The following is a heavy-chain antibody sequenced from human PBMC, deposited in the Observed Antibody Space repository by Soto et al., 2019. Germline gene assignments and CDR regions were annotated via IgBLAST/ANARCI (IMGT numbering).Heavy chain of an antibody. J-gene: IGHJ6*03. CDR2: ICAYNGNT. CDR1: GYTFTSYG. Sequence: QVQLVQSGAEVKKPGASVKVSCKASGYTFTSYGISWVRQAPGQGLEWMGWICAYNGNTNYAQKLQGRVTMTTDPSTGAAHMELRSLRSDDTALYYCARSRGGMYPTSYLYDYYKHVWCQGTTVTASS. V-gene: IGHV1-18*01. CDR3: ARSRGGMYPTSYLYDYYKHV. D-gene: IGHD3-16*01.